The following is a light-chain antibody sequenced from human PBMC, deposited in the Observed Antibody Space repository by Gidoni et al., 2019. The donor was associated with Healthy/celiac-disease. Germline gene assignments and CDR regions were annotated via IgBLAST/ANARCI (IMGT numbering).Light chain of an antibody. CDR2: GAS. CDR3: QQYGSSPLYT. Sequence: EIVLTQSPGTRSLSPGERATLSCRASQRVRSSYLAWYQQKPGQAPRLLIYGASSRATGIPDRFSGSGSGTDFTLTITRLEPEDFAVYYCQQYGSSPLYTFGQGTKLEIK. J-gene: IGKJ2*01. CDR1: QRVRSSY. V-gene: IGKV3-20*01.